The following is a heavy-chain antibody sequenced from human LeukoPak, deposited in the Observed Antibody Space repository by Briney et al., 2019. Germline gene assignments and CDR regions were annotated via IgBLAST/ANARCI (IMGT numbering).Heavy chain of an antibody. J-gene: IGHJ4*02. CDR2: ISGSDRST. CDR1: GFTFSTYA. CDR3: ARSSYGSGSYPY. V-gene: IGHV3-23*01. Sequence: GGSLRLSCAASGFTFSTYAMSWVRQAPGKGLEWVSGISGSDRSTYYADSVKGRFTISRDNSKNTVYLQMNSLRADDTAVYYCARSSYGSGSYPYWGQGTLVTVSS. D-gene: IGHD3-10*01.